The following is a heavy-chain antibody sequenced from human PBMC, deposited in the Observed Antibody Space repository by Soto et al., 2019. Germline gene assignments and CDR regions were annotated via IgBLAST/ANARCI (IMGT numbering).Heavy chain of an antibody. CDR1: GGTFSSYA. CDR3: ASSVAKSCYYGMDV. CDR2: VIPTFGTA. D-gene: IGHD5-12*01. Sequence: QVQLVQSGAEVKKPGSSVKVSCKASGGTFSSYAISRVRQAPGQGLEWMGGVIPTFGTANYAQKFQGRVAITRDESTSSAYLELSSLRSEDTAVYYCASSVAKSCYYGMDVWRQGTTVTVSS. V-gene: IGHV1-69*05. J-gene: IGHJ6*02.